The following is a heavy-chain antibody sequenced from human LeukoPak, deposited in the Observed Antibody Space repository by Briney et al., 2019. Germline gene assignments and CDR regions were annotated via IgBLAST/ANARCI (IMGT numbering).Heavy chain of an antibody. J-gene: IGHJ4*02. CDR2: ISYDGSNK. D-gene: IGHD4-17*01. V-gene: IGHV3-30-3*01. CDR3: ARDLGNGYGVFDY. CDR1: GFTFSSYA. Sequence: PGRSLRLSCAASGFTFSSYAMHLVRQAPGKGLEWVAVISYDGSNKYYADSVKGRFTISRDNSKNTLYLQMNSLRAEDTAVYYCARDLGNGYGVFDYWGQGTLVTVSS.